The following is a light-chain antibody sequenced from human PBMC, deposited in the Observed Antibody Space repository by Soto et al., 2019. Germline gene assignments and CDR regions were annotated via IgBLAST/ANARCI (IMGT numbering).Light chain of an antibody. Sequence: QSALTQPRSVSGSPGQSVTISCTGTSSDVGAYIYVSWYQQDPGKAPKLMIYDVSKRPSGVPDRFSGSKSGNKASLTISGLQAEDEADYYCCSYAGSSLIFGGGTKLTVL. V-gene: IGLV2-11*01. J-gene: IGLJ2*01. CDR2: DVS. CDR3: CSYAGSSLI. CDR1: SSDVGAYIY.